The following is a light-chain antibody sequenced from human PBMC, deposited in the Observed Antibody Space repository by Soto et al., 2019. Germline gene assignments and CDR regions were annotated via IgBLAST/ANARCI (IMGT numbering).Light chain of an antibody. J-gene: IGKJ5*01. V-gene: IGKV3D-20*02. CDR2: DAS. CDR3: QQRSRWPMT. Sequence: EIVLTQSPGTLSLSLGERATLSCRARQTVSSIYVAWYQQKPGQAPRLLIYDASNRATGIPGRFSGDGSGTDYTLTISSLEPEDFAVYYCQQRSRWPMTFGQGTRLEIK. CDR1: QTVSSIY.